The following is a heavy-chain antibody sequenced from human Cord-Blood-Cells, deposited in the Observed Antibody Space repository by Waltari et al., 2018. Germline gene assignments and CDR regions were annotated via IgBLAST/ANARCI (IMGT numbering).Heavy chain of an antibody. J-gene: IGHJ3*02. D-gene: IGHD2-8*01. CDR3: ARHLIYHPYDAFDI. CDR1: GGPISSSSYY. V-gene: IGHV4-39*01. CDR2: IYYSGTT. Sequence: QLQLQESGPGLVKPSETLSLTCTVSGGPISSSSYYWCWIRQPPGKGLAWIGSIYYSGTTYYNPSLKSRVTISVDTSKNQFSLKLSSVTAADTAVYYCARHLIYHPYDAFDIWGQGTMVTVSS.